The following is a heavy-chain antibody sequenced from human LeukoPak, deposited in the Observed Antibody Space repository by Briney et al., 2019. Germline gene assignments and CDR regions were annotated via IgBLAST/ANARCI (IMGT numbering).Heavy chain of an antibody. J-gene: IGHJ4*02. V-gene: IGHV1-69*05. CDR3: ASFCTPDYYDSSGYLCY. D-gene: IGHD3-22*01. CDR2: IIPIFGTA. CDR1: GGTFSSYA. Sequence: SVTVSCKASGGTFSSYAISWVRQAPGQGLEWMGGIIPIFGTANYAQKFQGRVTITTDESTSTAYMELSSLRSEDTAVYYCASFCTPDYYDSSGYLCYWGQGTLVTVSS.